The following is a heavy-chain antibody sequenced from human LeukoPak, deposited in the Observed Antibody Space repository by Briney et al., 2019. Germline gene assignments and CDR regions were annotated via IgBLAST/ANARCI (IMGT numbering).Heavy chain of an antibody. D-gene: IGHD3-3*01. CDR3: ARDWEWLPHHDAFDI. V-gene: IGHV1-2*02. J-gene: IGHJ3*02. Sequence: GASVKVSCKASGYTFTGYYMHWVRQAPGQGLEWMGWINPNSGGTNYAQKFQGRVTMTGDTSISTAYMELSRLRSDDTAVYYCARDWEWLPHHDAFDIWGQGTMVTVSS. CDR1: GYTFTGYY. CDR2: INPNSGGT.